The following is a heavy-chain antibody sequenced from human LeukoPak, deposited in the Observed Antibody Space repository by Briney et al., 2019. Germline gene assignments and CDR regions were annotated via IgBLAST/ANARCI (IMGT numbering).Heavy chain of an antibody. Sequence: SDTLSLTCTVSGVSISGHYWTWIRQPPGKGLEWIGYIYYSGSTSYNPSLKSRFTMSLDTSKNQFSLKLSSVTAADTDVYYCARTTGYSSSWHDYWGQGILVTISS. V-gene: IGHV4-59*07. J-gene: IGHJ4*02. CDR1: GVSISGHY. D-gene: IGHD6-13*01. CDR2: IYYSGST. CDR3: ARTTGYSSSWHDY.